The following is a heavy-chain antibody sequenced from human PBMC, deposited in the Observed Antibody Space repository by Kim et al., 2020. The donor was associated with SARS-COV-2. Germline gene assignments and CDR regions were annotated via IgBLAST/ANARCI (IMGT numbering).Heavy chain of an antibody. D-gene: IGHD2-2*01. CDR3: AKGHQRGVGYYFDY. J-gene: IGHJ4*02. V-gene: IGHV3-23*01. Sequence: ADSVKGRFTISRDNSKNTLYLQMNSLRAEDTAVYYCAKGHQRGVGYYFDYWGQGTLVTVSS.